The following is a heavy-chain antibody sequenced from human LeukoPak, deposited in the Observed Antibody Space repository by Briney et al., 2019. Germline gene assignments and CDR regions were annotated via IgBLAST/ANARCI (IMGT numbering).Heavy chain of an antibody. CDR2: LSHSRTP. Sequence: SETLSLTCAVYGVSFCGYYWSWIRQPPGKGLEWIGELSHSRTPNSNPSLKSRVTISVDTSKNHFSLRLRSVTAADTAVYYCARGSSSWYGAFDIWGQGTMVTVSS. J-gene: IGHJ3*02. CDR3: ARGSSSWYGAFDI. V-gene: IGHV4-34*01. D-gene: IGHD6-13*01. CDR1: GVSFCGYY.